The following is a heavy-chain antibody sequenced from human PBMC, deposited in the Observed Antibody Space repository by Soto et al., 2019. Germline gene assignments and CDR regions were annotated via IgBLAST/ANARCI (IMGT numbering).Heavy chain of an antibody. CDR3: ARRWGDAFDI. CDR2: IYYTGST. V-gene: IGHV4-59*08. J-gene: IGHJ3*02. Sequence: QVQLQESGPGLVKPSETLSLTCTVSGGSISSYYWSWIRQPPGKGLEWIGYIYYTGSTNYNPSLKSRVTISVDTSKNQFSLKLSSVTAADTAVYYCARRWGDAFDIWGQGKMVTVSS. CDR1: GGSISSYY. D-gene: IGHD3-16*01.